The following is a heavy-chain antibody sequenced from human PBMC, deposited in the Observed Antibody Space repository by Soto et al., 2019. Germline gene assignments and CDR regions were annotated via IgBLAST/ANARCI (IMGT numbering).Heavy chain of an antibody. V-gene: IGHV4-59*01. J-gene: IGHJ6*02. CDR2: IYYSGST. CDR1: GGSISSYY. CDR3: ARDDVIVVRKEYYYYGMNV. D-gene: IGHD3-22*01. Sequence: QVQLQESGPGLVKPSETLSLTCTVSGGSISSYYWSWIRQPPGKGLEWIGYIYYSGSTNYNPSLKSRVTISVDTSKIQFSLKLSSVTAADTAVYYCARDDVIVVRKEYYYYGMNVWGQGTTVTVSS.